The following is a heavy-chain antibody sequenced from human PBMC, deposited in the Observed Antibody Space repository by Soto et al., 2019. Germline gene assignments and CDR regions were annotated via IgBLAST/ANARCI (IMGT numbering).Heavy chain of an antibody. CDR2: ISYDGSNK. D-gene: IGHD3-22*01. Sequence: PGGSLRLSCAASGFTFSSYAMHWVRQAPGKGLEWVAVISYDGSNKYYADSVKGRFTISRDNSKNTLYLQMNSLRAEDTAVYYCARDVAISPNGMDVWGQGTTVTVSS. J-gene: IGHJ6*02. V-gene: IGHV3-30-3*01. CDR3: ARDVAISPNGMDV. CDR1: GFTFSSYA.